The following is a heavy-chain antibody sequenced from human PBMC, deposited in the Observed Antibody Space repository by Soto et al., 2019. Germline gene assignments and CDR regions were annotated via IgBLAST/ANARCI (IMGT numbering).Heavy chain of an antibody. CDR3: AKDRDYPRDQFHY. Sequence: EVQLLESGGGLVQPGGSLRLSCTASGFTFTYYAVSWVRQAPGKGLEWVSAISANGQGIYYADSVRGRFTISRANYKNPVLLHMDRLRAEDTAVSYCAKDRDYPRDQFHYWGQGTMVTVSA. D-gene: IGHD2-2*01. CDR1: GFTFTYYA. V-gene: IGHV3-23*01. J-gene: IGHJ4*02. CDR2: ISANGQGI.